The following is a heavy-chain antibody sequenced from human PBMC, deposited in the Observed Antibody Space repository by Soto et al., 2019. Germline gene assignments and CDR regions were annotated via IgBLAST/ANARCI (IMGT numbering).Heavy chain of an antibody. V-gene: IGHV1-2*04. J-gene: IGHJ6*02. D-gene: IGHD2-8*01. Sequence: ASVKVSCKASGYTFTGYYMHWVRQAPGQGLEWMGWINPNSGGTSTAQKFQGWVTMTTDTSISTASMELTRLTSDDTAIYYCARGDSTDCSNGVCSFFYNHDMDVWGQGTTVTVSS. CDR1: GYTFTGYY. CDR2: INPNSGGT. CDR3: ARGDSTDCSNGVCSFFYNHDMDV.